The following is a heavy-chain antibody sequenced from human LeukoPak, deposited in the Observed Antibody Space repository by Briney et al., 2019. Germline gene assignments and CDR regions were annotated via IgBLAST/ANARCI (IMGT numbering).Heavy chain of an antibody. V-gene: IGHV4-4*07. CDR3: ATALPDIVVVPAAFLYFDY. Sequence: KPSETLSLTCTVSGGSISSYYWSWIRQPAGKGLEWIGRIYTSGSTNYNPSLKSRVTMSVDTSKNQFSLKLSSVTAADTAVYYCATALPDIVVVPAAFLYFDYWGQGTLVTVSS. CDR2: IYTSGST. CDR1: GGSISSYY. D-gene: IGHD2-2*01. J-gene: IGHJ4*02.